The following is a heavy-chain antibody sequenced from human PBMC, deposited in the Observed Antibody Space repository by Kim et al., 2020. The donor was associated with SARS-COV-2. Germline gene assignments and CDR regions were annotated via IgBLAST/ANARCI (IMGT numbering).Heavy chain of an antibody. CDR3: ARRKGYCSSTSCYSYYYYGMDV. V-gene: IGHV4-34*01. Sequence: SETLSLTCAVYGGSFSGYYWSWIRQPPGKGLEWIGEINHSGSTNYNPSLKSRVTISVDTSKNQFSLKLSSVTAADTAVYYCARRKGYCSSTSCYSYYYYGMDVWGQGTTVTVSS. J-gene: IGHJ6*02. CDR2: INHSGST. D-gene: IGHD2-2*01. CDR1: GGSFSGYY.